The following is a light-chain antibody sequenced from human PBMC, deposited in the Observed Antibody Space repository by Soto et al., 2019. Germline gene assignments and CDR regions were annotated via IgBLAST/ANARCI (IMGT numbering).Light chain of an antibody. Sequence: QSALTQPASVSGSPGQSITISCTVTSSDGGGYNYVSWYQQHPGKAPKLMIYKVSNRPSGVSNRFSGSKSGNTASLTISGLQAEDEADYYCSSYTSSSTPYVFGTGTKLTVL. CDR3: SSYTSSSTPYV. V-gene: IGLV2-14*01. J-gene: IGLJ1*01. CDR2: KVS. CDR1: SSDGGGYNY.